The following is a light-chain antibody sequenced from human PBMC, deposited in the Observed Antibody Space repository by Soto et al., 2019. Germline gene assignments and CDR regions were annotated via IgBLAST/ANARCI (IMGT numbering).Light chain of an antibody. V-gene: IGKV1-39*01. CDR2: AAS. CDR3: QQMYSATLT. Sequence: DIQRNQSPSSMFASVGYRVTITCWASQTITTYLNWYRQKPGKAPKILIYAASSLQSGVPSRFSGSGSETEFTLTISSLQNEDFATYFCQQMYSATLTFGGGTKVDIK. CDR1: QTITTY. J-gene: IGKJ4*01.